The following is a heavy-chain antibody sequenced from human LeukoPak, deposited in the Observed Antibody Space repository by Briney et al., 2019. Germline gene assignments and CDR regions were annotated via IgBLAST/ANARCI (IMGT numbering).Heavy chain of an antibody. J-gene: IGHJ4*02. CDR1: GGTFSSYA. CDR3: ARDPLGPNGY. Sequence: SVKVSCKASGGTFSSYAISWVRQAPGQGLEWMGRIILIFGTANYAQKFQGRVTITTDESTSTAYMELSSLRSEDTAVYYCARDPLGPNGYWGQGTLVTVSS. D-gene: IGHD4/OR15-4a*01. CDR2: IILIFGTA. V-gene: IGHV1-69*05.